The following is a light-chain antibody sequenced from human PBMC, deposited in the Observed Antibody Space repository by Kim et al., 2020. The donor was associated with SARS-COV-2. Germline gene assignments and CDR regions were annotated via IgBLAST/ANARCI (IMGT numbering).Light chain of an antibody. CDR1: HSVRSNC. CDR2: GAS. CDR3: EQYGSSVFA. V-gene: IGKV3-20*01. Sequence: APGESGTLSCRARHSVRSNCLAWFQQRPGQAPSLHIYGASSGARGTPERFWVSGSERGFTLPISGLGPGGCAVYYCEQYGSSVFAFGPRTKVDIK. J-gene: IGKJ3*01.